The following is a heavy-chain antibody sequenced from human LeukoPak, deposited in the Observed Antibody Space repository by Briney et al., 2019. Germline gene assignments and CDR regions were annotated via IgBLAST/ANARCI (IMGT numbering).Heavy chain of an antibody. CDR2: IYYSGST. CDR3: ARGEMATITTVDAFDI. D-gene: IGHD5-24*01. Sequence: SETLSLTCAVYGGSFSGYYWGWIRQPPGKGLEWIGSIYYSGSTYYNPSLKSRVTISVDTSKNQFSLKLSSVTAADTAVYYCARGEMATITTVDAFDIWGQGTMVIVPS. J-gene: IGHJ3*02. CDR1: GGSFSGYY. V-gene: IGHV4-34*01.